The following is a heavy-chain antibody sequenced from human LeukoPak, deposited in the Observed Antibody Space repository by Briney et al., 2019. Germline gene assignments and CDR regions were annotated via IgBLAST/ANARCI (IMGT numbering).Heavy chain of an antibody. Sequence: GGSLRLSCTASGFTLSSYEMSWIRQAPGKGLEWVSGISWNSDNIEYADSVKGRFTISRDNAKKTLYLQMNSLRDEDMGLYYCAKGAVGATVFWYFNLWGRGTLVTVSS. CDR2: ISWNSDNI. J-gene: IGHJ2*01. CDR1: GFTLSSYE. CDR3: AKGAVGATVFWYFNL. D-gene: IGHD1-26*01. V-gene: IGHV3-9*03.